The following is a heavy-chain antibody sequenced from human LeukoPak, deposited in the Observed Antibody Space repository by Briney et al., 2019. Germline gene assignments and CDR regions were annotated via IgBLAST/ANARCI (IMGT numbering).Heavy chain of an antibody. CDR3: ARSRDGYNPLDY. V-gene: IGHV4-59*01. CDR1: GVSISSYY. Sequence: SETLSLTCTVSGVSISSYYWSWIRQPPGKGLEWIGYIYYSGSTNYNPSLKSRVTISVDTSKNQFSLKLSSVTAADTAVYYCARSRDGYNPLDYWGQGTLVTVSS. J-gene: IGHJ4*02. CDR2: IYYSGST. D-gene: IGHD5-24*01.